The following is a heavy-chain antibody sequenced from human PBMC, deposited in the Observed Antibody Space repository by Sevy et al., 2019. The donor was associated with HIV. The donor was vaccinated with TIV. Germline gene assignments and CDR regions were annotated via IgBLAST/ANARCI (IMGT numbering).Heavy chain of an antibody. J-gene: IGHJ4*02. CDR1: GFTVSSND. Sequence: GGSLRLSCAASGFTVSSNDMTWVRQAPGKGLECVSVTHSGGSTYYADSVKGRFTISRDYSKNTLFLQMNSLRAEDTAVYYCARHYYASGSYPRFDYRGQGTLVTVSS. CDR3: ARHYYASGSYPRFDY. D-gene: IGHD3-10*01. CDR2: THSGGST. V-gene: IGHV3-66*04.